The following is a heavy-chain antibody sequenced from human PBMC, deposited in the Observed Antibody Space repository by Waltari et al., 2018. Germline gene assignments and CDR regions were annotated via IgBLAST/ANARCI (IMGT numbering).Heavy chain of an antibody. J-gene: IGHJ4*02. CDR1: GYSFPDYY. V-gene: IGHV1-69-2*01. D-gene: IGHD5-18*01. CDR3: ALVSGSGYFLDR. CDR2: FGPEGGET. Sequence: DVRVRQSGAEVRKPGSTVKISCAISGYSFPDYYLHWVRQAPGRGLEWLGLFGPEGGETTYSHDLQGRISIIADRSTDTAFMELSNLASDDTATYYCALVSGSGYFLDRWGQGTLVTVTS.